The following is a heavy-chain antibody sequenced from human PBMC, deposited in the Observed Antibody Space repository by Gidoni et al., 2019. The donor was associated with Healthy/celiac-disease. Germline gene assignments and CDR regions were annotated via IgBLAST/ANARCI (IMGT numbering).Heavy chain of an antibody. CDR1: GFTFSSYS. J-gene: IGHJ4*02. D-gene: IGHD3-3*01. Sequence: EVQLVESGGGLVQPGGSLRLSCAASGFTFSSYSMNWVRQAPGKGLEWVSYISSSSSTIYYADSVKGRFTISRDNAKNSLYLQMNSLRDEDTAVYYCATERITIFGVVPYYFDYWGQGTLVTVSS. CDR2: ISSSSSTI. V-gene: IGHV3-48*02. CDR3: ATERITIFGVVPYYFDY.